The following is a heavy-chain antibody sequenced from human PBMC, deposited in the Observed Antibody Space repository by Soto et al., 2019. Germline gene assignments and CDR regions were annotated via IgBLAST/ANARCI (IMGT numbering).Heavy chain of an antibody. CDR2: ISGSGGST. D-gene: IGHD6-19*01. CDR3: ARDDIPGVAVSTYGMDV. V-gene: IGHV3-23*01. CDR1: GFTFSSYA. Sequence: HPGGSLRLSCAASGFTFSSYAMSWVRQAPGKGLEWVSAISGSGGSTYYADSVKGRFTISRDNSKNTLYLQMNSLRAEDTAVYYCARDDIPGVAVSTYGMDVWGQGTTVTVSS. J-gene: IGHJ6*02.